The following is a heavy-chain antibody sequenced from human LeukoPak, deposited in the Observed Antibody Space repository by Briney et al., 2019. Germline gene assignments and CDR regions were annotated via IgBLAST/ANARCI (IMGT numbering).Heavy chain of an antibody. D-gene: IGHD6-19*01. CDR1: GYTFTSYG. Sequence: VASVKVSCKASGYTFTSYGISWVRQAPGQGLEWMGWISAYNGNTNYAQKLQGRVTMTTDTSTSTAYMELRSLRSDDTAVYYCARRTRSIAVAGYYFDYWGQGTLVTVSS. J-gene: IGHJ4*02. V-gene: IGHV1-18*01. CDR3: ARRTRSIAVAGYYFDY. CDR2: ISAYNGNT.